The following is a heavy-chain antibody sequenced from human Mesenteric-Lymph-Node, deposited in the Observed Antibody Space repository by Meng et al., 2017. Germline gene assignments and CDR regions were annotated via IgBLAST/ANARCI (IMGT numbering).Heavy chain of an antibody. Sequence: GGSLRLSCAASGFTVSSNEMSWVRQAPGKGLEWVSSISGGSTYYADSRKGRFTISRDNAKNTLSLQMNSLRAEDTGMYYCAREFGDYVLPIDYWGQGTLVTVSS. CDR2: ISGGST. CDR3: AREFGDYVLPIDY. CDR1: GFTVSSNE. D-gene: IGHD4-17*01. V-gene: IGHV3-38-3*01. J-gene: IGHJ4*02.